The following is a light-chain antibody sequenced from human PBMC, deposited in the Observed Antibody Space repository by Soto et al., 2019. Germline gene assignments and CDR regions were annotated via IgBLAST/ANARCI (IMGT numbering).Light chain of an antibody. CDR3: QQYKKYST. J-gene: IGKJ4*01. Sequence: DIQMTQSPCARSASVGDRVTITCRASQSIGSWLAWYQQKPGKAPKLLIYDASGLERGVPSRFSGSGSGKECTLTISSLQPDDFATYYCQQYKKYSTFGGGTKVDIK. CDR1: QSIGSW. V-gene: IGKV1-5*01. CDR2: DAS.